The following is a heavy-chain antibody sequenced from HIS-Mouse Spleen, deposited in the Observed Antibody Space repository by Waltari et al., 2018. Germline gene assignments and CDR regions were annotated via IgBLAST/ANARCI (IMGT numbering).Heavy chain of an antibody. CDR2: IYYSGST. CDR3: ARAPTGFLEWFDAFDI. V-gene: IGHV4-39*07. J-gene: IGHJ3*02. CDR1: GGPISSSSYY. D-gene: IGHD3-3*01. Sequence: QLQLQESGPGLVKPSETRSLTCTVSGGPISSSSYYWGWIRQPPGKGLEWIGSIYYSGSTYYNPSLKSRVTISVDTSKNQFSLKLSSVTAADTAVYYCARAPTGFLEWFDAFDIWGQGTMVTVSS.